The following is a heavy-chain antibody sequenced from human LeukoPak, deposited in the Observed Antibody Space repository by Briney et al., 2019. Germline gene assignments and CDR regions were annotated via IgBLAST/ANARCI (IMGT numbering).Heavy chain of an antibody. Sequence: GGSLRLSCSASGFTFNTYGMHWVRQAPGKGLGWVAFIRYDGSDKYYADSVKGRFTISRDNSKNTVYLQMNSLRAEDTAVYYCARYGNGAWLAHYSFDIWGQGTMVTVSS. D-gene: IGHD6-19*01. CDR2: IRYDGSDK. J-gene: IGHJ3*02. CDR3: ARYGNGAWLAHYSFDI. CDR1: GFTFNTYG. V-gene: IGHV3-30*02.